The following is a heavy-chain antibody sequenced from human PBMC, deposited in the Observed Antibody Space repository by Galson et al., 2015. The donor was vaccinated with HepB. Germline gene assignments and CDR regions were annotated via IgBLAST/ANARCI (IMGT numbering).Heavy chain of an antibody. CDR3: AKDLAQWELLRWLDY. D-gene: IGHD1-26*01. J-gene: IGHJ4*02. V-gene: IGHV3-30*18. Sequence: SLRLSCAASGFTFSSYGMHWVRQAPGKGLEWVAVISHDGSNKYYADSVKGRFTISRDNSKNTLYLQMNSLRAEDTAVYYCAKDLAQWELLRWLDYWGQGTLVTVSS. CDR2: ISHDGSNK. CDR1: GFTFSSYG.